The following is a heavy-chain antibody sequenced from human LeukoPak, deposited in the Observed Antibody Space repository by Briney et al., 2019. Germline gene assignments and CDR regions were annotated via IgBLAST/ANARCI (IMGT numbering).Heavy chain of an antibody. CDR2: MYHSGST. CDR3: ASQFYPLYFDY. Sequence: SETLSLMCAVSVYSISSGYYWGWMRQPPGEGLEWSGSMYHSGSTYYNPSLKSRVNISVDTSKTQFSLKLSSVTAADTAVYYCASQFYPLYFDYWGQGTLVTVSS. J-gene: IGHJ4*02. V-gene: IGHV4-38-2*01. D-gene: IGHD3-16*02. CDR1: VYSISSGYY.